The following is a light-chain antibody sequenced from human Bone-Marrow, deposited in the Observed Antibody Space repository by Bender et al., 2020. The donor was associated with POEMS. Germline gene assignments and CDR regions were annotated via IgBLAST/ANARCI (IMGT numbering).Light chain of an antibody. J-gene: IGLJ3*02. Sequence: QSALIQPPSVSGSPGQSVTVSCTGTSSDVGSYDYVSWYQQHPGTVPKPMIYNVSSQPSGVPDRFSGSKSGNTASMPISGLQAEDEADYYCQSYDNSLGGWVFGGGTKLTVL. V-gene: IGLV2-5*01. CDR1: SSDVGSYDY. CDR3: QSYDNSLGGWV. CDR2: NVS.